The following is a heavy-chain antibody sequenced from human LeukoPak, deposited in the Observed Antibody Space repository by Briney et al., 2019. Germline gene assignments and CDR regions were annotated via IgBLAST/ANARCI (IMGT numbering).Heavy chain of an antibody. V-gene: IGHV4-34*01. D-gene: IGHD2-2*01. CDR1: DGSFSGYY. CDR2: IHYSGII. J-gene: IGHJ4*02. Sequence: SETLSLTCSVNDGSFSGYYCSWIRQVPGKGLEWLGEIHYSGIINYNPSLKSRLTLSEDTPNIQFSLRLTSVTAADTAVYFCARGHSTSGFDYWGRGTLVTVSS. CDR3: ARGHSTSGFDY.